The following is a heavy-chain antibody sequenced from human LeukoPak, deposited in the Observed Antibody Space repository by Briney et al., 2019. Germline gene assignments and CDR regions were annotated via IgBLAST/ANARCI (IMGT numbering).Heavy chain of an antibody. D-gene: IGHD6-19*01. Sequence: SETLSLTCTASGVSIGSYLWTWIRRPAGKGLEWIGRIYTSGSTNYNPSLKSRVTMSVDTSKNQFSLKLSSVTAADTAVYFCARMRTVAGTGGYYFDYWGQGILVTVSS. CDR3: ARMRTVAGTGGYYFDY. CDR2: IYTSGST. J-gene: IGHJ4*02. CDR1: GVSIGSYL. V-gene: IGHV4-4*07.